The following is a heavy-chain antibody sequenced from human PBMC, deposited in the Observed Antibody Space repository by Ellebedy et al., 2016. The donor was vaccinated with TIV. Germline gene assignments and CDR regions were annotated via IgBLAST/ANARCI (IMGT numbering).Heavy chain of an antibody. V-gene: IGHV3-74*01. J-gene: IGHJ4*02. CDR1: GFTFSSYW. Sequence: GGSLRLSCAASGFTFSSYWMHWVRQAPGKGLVWVSRINSDGSSISYADSVKGRFTISRDNAKNTLYLQMNSLRAEDTAVYYCARGGLTAASDYWGQGTLVTVSS. CDR3: ARGGLTAASDY. CDR2: INSDGSSI. D-gene: IGHD2-2*01.